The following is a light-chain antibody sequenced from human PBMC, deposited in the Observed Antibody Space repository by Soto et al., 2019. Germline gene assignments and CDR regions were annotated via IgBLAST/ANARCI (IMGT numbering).Light chain of an antibody. J-gene: IGKJ2*01. V-gene: IGKV1-33*01. CDR3: QHYDHLPPYS. CDR1: QDISVY. CDR2: DAS. Sequence: DIQETQAPSSLSASIGDRVTITCQASQDISVYLNWYQQKPGKAPRLLIYDASTLQSGVPSRFSGSGSGTYFTFTIASLQPEDVATYFCQHYDHLPPYSFGQGTKLEIK.